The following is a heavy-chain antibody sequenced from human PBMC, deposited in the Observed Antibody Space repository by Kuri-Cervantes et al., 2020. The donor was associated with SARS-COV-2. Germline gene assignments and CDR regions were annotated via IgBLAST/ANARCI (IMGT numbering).Heavy chain of an antibody. D-gene: IGHD6-19*01. CDR3: ARDSPGYSSGWYDLGAFDI. CDR2: ISGSGGST. J-gene: IGHJ3*02. V-gene: IGHV3-23*01. Sequence: GGSLRLSCAASGFTFSSYAMSWVRQAPGKGLEWVAAISGSGGSTYYADSVKGRFTISRDNSKNTLYLQMNSLRAEDTAVYYCARDSPGYSSGWYDLGAFDIWGQGTMVTVSS. CDR1: GFTFSSYA.